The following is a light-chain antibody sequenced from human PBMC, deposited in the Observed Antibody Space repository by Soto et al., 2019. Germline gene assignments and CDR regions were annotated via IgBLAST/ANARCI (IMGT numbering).Light chain of an antibody. Sequence: DIVLTQSPGTLSLSPVDRATLSCRASQSVSTSYLAWYQQKPGQAPRLLIYGASSRATGIPDRFSGSGSGTDFTLTISGLEPEDFAVYYRQQYRNSRGTFGQGTKVDIK. CDR3: QQYRNSRGT. J-gene: IGKJ1*01. CDR2: GAS. CDR1: QSVSTSY. V-gene: IGKV3-20*01.